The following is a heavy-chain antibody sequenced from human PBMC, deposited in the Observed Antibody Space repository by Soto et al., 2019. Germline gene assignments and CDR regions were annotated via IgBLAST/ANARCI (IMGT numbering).Heavy chain of an antibody. J-gene: IGHJ5*02. CDR1: GGSISSGDYY. CDR3: ARGIFLGIAAAGPNWFDP. CDR2: IYYSGST. V-gene: IGHV4-30-4*01. D-gene: IGHD6-13*01. Sequence: PSETLSLTCTVSGGSISSGDYYWSWIRQPPGKGLEWIGYIYYSGSTYYNPSLKSRVTISVDTSKNQFSLKLSSVTAADTAVYYCARGIFLGIAAAGPNWFDPWGQGTLVTVSS.